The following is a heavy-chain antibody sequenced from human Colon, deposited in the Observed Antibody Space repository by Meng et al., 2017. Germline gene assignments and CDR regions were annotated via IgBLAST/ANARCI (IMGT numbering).Heavy chain of an antibody. CDR3: ARVNGDFDEAWFDP. CDR2: IYYTGNT. Sequence: EQGTGLVRSWETLSTPCTVSGASVSSDSHYWSWIRQFPGKGLEWIGYIYYTGNTNYNPSLASRVSMSLDTSKNHFSLHLTSVTAADTAIYYCARVNGDFDEAWFDPWGQGTLVTVSS. V-gene: IGHV4-61*03. CDR1: GASVSSDSHY. D-gene: IGHD4-17*01. J-gene: IGHJ5*02.